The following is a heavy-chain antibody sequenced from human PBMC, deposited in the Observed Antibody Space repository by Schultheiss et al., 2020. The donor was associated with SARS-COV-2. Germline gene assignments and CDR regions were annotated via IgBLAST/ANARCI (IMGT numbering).Heavy chain of an antibody. Sequence: GGSLRLSCAASGFTFSSYAMSWVRQAPGKGLEWVSAISGSGGSTYYADSVKGRFTISRDNANNSLYLQMHSLRAEDTAVYYCARVALLDSHYYDSSGPDYWGQGTLVTVSS. CDR3: ARVALLDSHYYDSSGPDY. D-gene: IGHD3-22*01. J-gene: IGHJ4*02. CDR1: GFTFSSYA. V-gene: IGHV3-23*01. CDR2: ISGSGGST.